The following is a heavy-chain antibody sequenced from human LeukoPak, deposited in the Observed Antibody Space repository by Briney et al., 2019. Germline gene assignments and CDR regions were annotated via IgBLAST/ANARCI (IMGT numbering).Heavy chain of an antibody. CDR3: AKGFEIDY. CDR1: GFTFSSYG. D-gene: IGHD3-10*01. J-gene: IGHJ4*02. Sequence: PGGSLRLSCAASGFTFSSYGMHWVRQAPGKGLEWVAVISYDGSNKYYADSVKGRFTISRDNSKNTLYLQMNSLRAEDTAVYYCAKGFEIDYWGQGTLVTVSS. V-gene: IGHV3-30*18. CDR2: ISYDGSNK.